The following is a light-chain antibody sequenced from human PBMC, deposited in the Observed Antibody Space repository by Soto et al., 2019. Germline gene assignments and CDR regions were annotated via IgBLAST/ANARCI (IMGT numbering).Light chain of an antibody. Sequence: EIVLTQSPATLSLSPGERATLSCRASQSVSSYLAWYQQKPGQAPRILIYDASNRATGVPARFSGSGSETDFTLTISSLEPEDFAVYYCQQRYNWPRTFGQGTKVDNK. J-gene: IGKJ1*01. CDR1: QSVSSY. CDR3: QQRYNWPRT. V-gene: IGKV3-11*01. CDR2: DAS.